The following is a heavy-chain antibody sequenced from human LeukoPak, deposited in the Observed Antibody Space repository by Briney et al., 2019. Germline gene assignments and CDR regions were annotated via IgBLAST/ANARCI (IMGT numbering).Heavy chain of an antibody. Sequence: GGSLRLSCAASGFTFSSYWMHWVRQAPGKGLVWVSRINTDGSSTSYADSVKGRFTISRDNAKNTLYLQMNSLRAEDTAVYYCAKVYGDFPGGSFDYWGQGTLVTVSS. CDR2: INTDGSST. D-gene: IGHD4-17*01. J-gene: IGHJ4*02. CDR3: AKVYGDFPGGSFDY. V-gene: IGHV3-74*01. CDR1: GFTFSSYW.